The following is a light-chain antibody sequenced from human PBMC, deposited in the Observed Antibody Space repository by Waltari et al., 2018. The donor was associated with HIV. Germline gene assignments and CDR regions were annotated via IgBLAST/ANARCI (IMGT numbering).Light chain of an antibody. J-gene: IGLJ3*02. Sequence: QSVVTQPPSASGTPGKRVTISCSGSNTNIGINYVYWYQQLPGTAPKLLIYRVKKRPCGVPTRVSGSKSRTSAPLAISGLQAEEKADYYWAAWDDSLRSLVFGVGTKLTVL. CDR2: RVK. V-gene: IGLV1-47*01. CDR3: AAWDDSLRSLV. CDR1: NTNIGINY.